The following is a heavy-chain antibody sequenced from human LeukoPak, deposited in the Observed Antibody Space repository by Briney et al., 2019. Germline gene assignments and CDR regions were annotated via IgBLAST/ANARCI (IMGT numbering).Heavy chain of an antibody. D-gene: IGHD3-16*02. CDR3: AKFLSPVL. CDR2: ISNGATTT. V-gene: IGHV3-74*01. J-gene: IGHJ4*02. CDR1: GFSISNFW. Sequence: AGGSLRLPCVASGFSISNFWMHWVRPAPGKGLMWVSRISNGATTTNYADSVKGRFTISSDNAKNMVYLQMNSLRAEDTAVYYCAKFLSPVLWGQGTLVTVSS.